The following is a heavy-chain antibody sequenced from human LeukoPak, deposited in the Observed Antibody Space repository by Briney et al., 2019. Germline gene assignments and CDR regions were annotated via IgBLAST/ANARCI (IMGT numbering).Heavy chain of an antibody. CDR2: INHSGST. D-gene: IGHD6-19*01. J-gene: IGHJ4*02. V-gene: IGHV4-34*01. Sequence: PSETLSLTCAVYGGSFSGYYWSWIRQPPGKGLEWIGEINHSGSTNYNPSLKSRVTISVDTSKNQFSLKLSSVTAADTAVYYCARGRVAGTFDYWGQGTLVTVSS. CDR1: GGSFSGYY. CDR3: ARGRVAGTFDY.